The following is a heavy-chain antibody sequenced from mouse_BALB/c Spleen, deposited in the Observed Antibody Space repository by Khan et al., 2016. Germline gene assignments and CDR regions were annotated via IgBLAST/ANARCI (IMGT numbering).Heavy chain of an antibody. J-gene: IGHJ1*01. CDR1: GYTFTNYG. V-gene: IGHV9-3-1*01. D-gene: IGHD1-1*01. CDR2: INTYSGES. CDR3: ARYRYYYGSSRYFDV. Sequence: QIQLVQSGPELKRPGKTVKISCKASGYTFTNYGINWVKQAPGKGLKWMGWINTYSGESTYADDFKGRFAFSLETSANTAYLPINNLKNEDTATDFCARYRYYYGSSRYFDVWGAGTTVTVPS.